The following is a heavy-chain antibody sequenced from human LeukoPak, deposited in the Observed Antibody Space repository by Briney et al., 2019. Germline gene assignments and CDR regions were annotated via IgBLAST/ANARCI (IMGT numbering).Heavy chain of an antibody. CDR3: ARLYSSSWHFDY. V-gene: IGHV4-34*01. CDR2: INHSGST. J-gene: IGHJ4*02. D-gene: IGHD6-13*01. Sequence: GSLSLSCAASGFDFSSFSMSWVRQPPGKGLEWIGEINHSGSTNYNPSLKSRVTISVDTSKNQFSLKLSSVTAADTAVYYCARLYSSSWHFDYWGQGTLVTVSS. CDR1: GFDFSSFS.